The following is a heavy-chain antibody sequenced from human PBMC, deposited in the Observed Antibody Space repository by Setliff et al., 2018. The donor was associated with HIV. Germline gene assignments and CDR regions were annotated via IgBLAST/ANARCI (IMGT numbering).Heavy chain of an antibody. CDR3: ARGRGQRLHRTWYFDL. J-gene: IGHJ2*01. V-gene: IGHV4-39*01. Sequence: SETLSLTCTVSGGSFTSRSYYWGWIRQPPGKGLEWIGSIFYSGITYYNPSLKSRVTISVDTSKNQFSLNLTSVTAADTAVYYCARGRGQRLHRTWYFDLWGRGTLVTVSS. CDR1: GGSFTSRSYY. CDR2: IFYSGIT.